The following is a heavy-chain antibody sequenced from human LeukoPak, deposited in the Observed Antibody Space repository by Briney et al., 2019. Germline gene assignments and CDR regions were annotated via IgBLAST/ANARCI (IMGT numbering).Heavy chain of an antibody. J-gene: IGHJ4*02. CDR1: GFTVSSNY. D-gene: IGHD1/OR15-1a*01. CDR2: IYSGGGT. V-gene: IGHV3-53*01. CDR3: ARDRTSRPTTIDY. Sequence: PGGSLRLSCAASGFTVSSNYMSWVRQTPGKGLEWVSVIYSGGGTYYADSVKGRFTISRDNSKNTLYLQMNSLRAEDTAVYYCARDRTSRPTTIDYWGQGTLVTVSS.